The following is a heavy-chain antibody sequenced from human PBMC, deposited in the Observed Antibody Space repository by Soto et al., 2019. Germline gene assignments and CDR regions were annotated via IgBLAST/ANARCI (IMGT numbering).Heavy chain of an antibody. CDR2: INAGNGNT. V-gene: IGHV1-3*01. CDR3: ERSICSSTSRHSKYYYYYMDV. D-gene: IGHD2-2*01. J-gene: IGHJ6*03. Sequence: QVPLVQSGAEVKKRGASVKVSCKASGYTFTSYAMHWVRQAPGQRLEWMGWINAGNGNTKYSQKFQGRVTITRETTASTAYRELSSLRTQDTAVYYCERSICSSTSRHSKYYYYYMDVWGKATRSPSP. CDR1: GYTFTSYA.